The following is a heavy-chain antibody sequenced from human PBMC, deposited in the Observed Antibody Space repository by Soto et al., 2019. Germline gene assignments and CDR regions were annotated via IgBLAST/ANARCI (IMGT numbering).Heavy chain of an antibody. CDR3: AKDAVYQDGLWLMDS. D-gene: IGHD6-13*01. Sequence: PVGSLRLSCAASGFTISTYAMTWVRQAPGKGLECVSGVTGSGGQIHYADSVKGRFTISKDNSKNTLYLQMSSLREEDTALYYCAKDAVYQDGLWLMDSSGQGTLVTVSS. CDR1: GFTISTYA. V-gene: IGHV3-23*01. CDR2: VTGSGGQI. J-gene: IGHJ5*02.